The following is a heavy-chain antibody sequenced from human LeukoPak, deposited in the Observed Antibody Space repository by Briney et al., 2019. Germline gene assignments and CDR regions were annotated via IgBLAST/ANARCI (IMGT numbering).Heavy chain of an antibody. D-gene: IGHD3-10*02. V-gene: IGHV4-34*01. Sequence: SSETLSLTCAVYGGSFSGYYWSWIRQPPGKGLEWIGEINHSGGTNYNPSLKSRVTISVDTSKNQFSLKLSSVTAADTAVYYCAELGITMIGGVWGKGTTVTISS. J-gene: IGHJ6*04. CDR1: GGSFSGYY. CDR2: INHSGGT. CDR3: AELGITMIGGV.